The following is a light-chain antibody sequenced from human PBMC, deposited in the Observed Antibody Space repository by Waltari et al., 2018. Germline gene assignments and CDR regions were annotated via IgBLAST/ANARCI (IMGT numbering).Light chain of an antibody. J-gene: IGKJ4*01. CDR1: QSGKDE. CDR3: QRYNNWPPLT. Sequence: EIVMTQSPGTLSASPGERVTLSCRASQSGKDELAWYQQKPGQAPRPLIYAASTRAAAIPARFSGSGSGTEFTLTISSLQSEDFAVYYCQRYNNWPPLTFGGGTKVEIK. CDR2: AAS. V-gene: IGKV3-15*01.